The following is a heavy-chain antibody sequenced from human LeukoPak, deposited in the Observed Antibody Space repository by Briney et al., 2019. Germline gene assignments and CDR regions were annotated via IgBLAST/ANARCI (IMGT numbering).Heavy chain of an antibody. CDR1: GGSISSSSYY. CDR3: ASYFTVTTCFQH. D-gene: IGHD4-11*01. CDR2: IYYSGST. J-gene: IGHJ1*01. Sequence: HPSETLSLTCTVSGGSISSSSYYWGWIRQPPGKGLEWIGSIYYSGSTYYNPSLKSRVTISVDTSKNQFSLKLSSVTAADTAVYYCASYFTVTTCFQHWGQGTLVTVSS. V-gene: IGHV4-39*01.